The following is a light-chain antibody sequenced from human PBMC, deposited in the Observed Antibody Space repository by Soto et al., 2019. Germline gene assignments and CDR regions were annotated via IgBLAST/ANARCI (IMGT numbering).Light chain of an antibody. CDR2: YDD. CDR3: SSWDDSLNGVF. V-gene: IGLV1-36*01. Sequence: QSVLTQPPSVSAAPRQWVSISCSGSNSNIGSNAVNWYQQVTGKAPKLLIFYDDIVSSGVSGRFSGSKSGTSASLAISGLQSEDEAYYYCSSWDDSLNGVFFGTGTKLTVL. J-gene: IGLJ1*01. CDR1: NSNIGSNA.